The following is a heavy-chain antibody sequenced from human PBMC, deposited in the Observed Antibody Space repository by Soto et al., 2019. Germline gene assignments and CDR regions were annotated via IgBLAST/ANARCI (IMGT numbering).Heavy chain of an antibody. CDR3: AGHGGYSY. J-gene: IGHJ4*02. CDR1: GFTLRTNG. Sequence: VQLSESGRGLVQPGGSLRLSCAATGFTLRTNGMSWVRQAPGKGLEWVSSFSGSGDDTWYAASLKGRFTISRDNSKNTLYLQMNSLGAEDTALYYCAGHGGYSYLGQGTLVTVSS. D-gene: IGHD6-25*01. CDR2: FSGSGDDT. V-gene: IGHV3-23*01.